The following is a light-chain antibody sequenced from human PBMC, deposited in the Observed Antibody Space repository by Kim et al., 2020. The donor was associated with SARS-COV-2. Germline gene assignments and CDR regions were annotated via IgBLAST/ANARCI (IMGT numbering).Light chain of an antibody. CDR1: SSNIGANYE. J-gene: IGLJ3*02. CDR2: YNN. Sequence: GVTNSCTGSSSNIGANYEVHGYQQLPGTAPKLLIYYNNNRPSGVPDRFSGSKSGTSASLAITGLQAEDEADYYCQSYDSSLSSWVFGGGTQLTVL. CDR3: QSYDSSLSSWV. V-gene: IGLV1-40*01.